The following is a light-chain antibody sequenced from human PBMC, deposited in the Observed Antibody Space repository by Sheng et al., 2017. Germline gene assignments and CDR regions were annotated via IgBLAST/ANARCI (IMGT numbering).Light chain of an antibody. CDR2: GAS. CDR3: QQSHSPPLT. CDR1: QSISDY. J-gene: IGKJ4*01. V-gene: IGKV1-39*01. Sequence: DIQMTQSPSSLSASVGDRVTITCRASQSISDYLNWYQQEPGKAPKLLIYGASTLQSGVPSRFSGSGSGTDFTLTISSLQPEDFATYYCQQSHSPPLTFGGGTKVEIK.